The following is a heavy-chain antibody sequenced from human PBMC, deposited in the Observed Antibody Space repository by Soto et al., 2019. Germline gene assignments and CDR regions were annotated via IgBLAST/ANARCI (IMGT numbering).Heavy chain of an antibody. CDR2: IIPIFGTA. J-gene: IGHJ5*02. CDR3: ARELREMQEIVVVPAAMGCWFDH. CDR1: GGTFSSYA. V-gene: IGHV1-69*13. D-gene: IGHD2-2*01. Sequence: ASVKVSCKASGGTFSSYAISWVRQAPGQGLEWMGGIIPIFGTANYAQKFQGRVTITADESTSTAYMEPSNLRSEDTAVYYFARELREMQEIVVVPAAMGCWFDHWGQGTLVTVSS.